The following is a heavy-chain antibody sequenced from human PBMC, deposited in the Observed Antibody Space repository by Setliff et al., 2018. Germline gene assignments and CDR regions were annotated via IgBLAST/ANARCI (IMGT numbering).Heavy chain of an antibody. J-gene: IGHJ4*02. CDR3: ARLYSGYDNLFDY. Sequence: SETLSLTCAVYGGSFSGYYWSWIRQPPGKRLEWIGEIIHSGTTYYNPSLKSRVTISVDTSKNQFSLKLSSVTAADTAVYYCARLYSGYDNLFDYWGQGTLVTVSS. D-gene: IGHD5-12*01. CDR2: IIHSGTT. CDR1: GGSFSGYY. V-gene: IGHV4-34*12.